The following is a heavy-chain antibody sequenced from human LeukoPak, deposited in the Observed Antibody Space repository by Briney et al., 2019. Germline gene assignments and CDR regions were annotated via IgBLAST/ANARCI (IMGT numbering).Heavy chain of an antibody. CDR2: FYPDDSDT. CDR1: GYSFTDYW. CDR3: ARRKNYYFDY. Sequence: GESLKISCKGSGYSFTDYWIGWVRQMPGKGLEWMGIFYPDDSDTRYNPSFQGQVTISADKSISTAYLQWSSLKASGTAMYYCARRKNYYFDYWGQGTLVTVSS. D-gene: IGHD1-7*01. V-gene: IGHV5-51*01. J-gene: IGHJ4*02.